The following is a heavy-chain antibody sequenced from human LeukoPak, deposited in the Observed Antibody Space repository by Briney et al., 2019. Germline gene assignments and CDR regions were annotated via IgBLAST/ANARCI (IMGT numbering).Heavy chain of an antibody. Sequence: GGSLRLSCAASGFTFSSYWMHWVRQAPGKGLVWVSRINSDGSSTSCADSVKGRFTISRDNAKNTLYLQMNSLRAEDTAVYYCAREAYIAARLLDYWGQGTLVTVSS. CDR2: INSDGSST. V-gene: IGHV3-74*01. D-gene: IGHD6-6*01. CDR3: AREAYIAARLLDY. J-gene: IGHJ4*02. CDR1: GFTFSSYW.